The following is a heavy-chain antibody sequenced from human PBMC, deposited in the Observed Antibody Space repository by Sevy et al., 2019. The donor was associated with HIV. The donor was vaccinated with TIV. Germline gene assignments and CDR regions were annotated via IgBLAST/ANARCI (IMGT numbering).Heavy chain of an antibody. V-gene: IGHV1-46*01. CDR2: IDPSGST. Sequence: ASVKVSCKASGYTFTTYYIHWVRQAPGQGLEWMGLIDPSGSTSYAQKFQGRVSMTGDTSTTTLYMELSSLTYEDTAVYYDARDRDLRVGYLGYYYYAMDVWGQGTTVTVSS. CDR3: ARDRDLRVGYLGYYYYAMDV. J-gene: IGHJ6*02. D-gene: IGHD1-26*01. CDR1: GYTFTTYY.